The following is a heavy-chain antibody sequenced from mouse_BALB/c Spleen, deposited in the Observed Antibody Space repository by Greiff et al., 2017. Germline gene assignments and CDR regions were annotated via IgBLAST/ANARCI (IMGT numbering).Heavy chain of an antibody. CDR1: GFSLTSYG. J-gene: IGHJ3*01. CDR3: ASYYDFPWFAY. Sequence: VQVVESGPGLVAPSQSLSITCTVSGFSLTSYGVHWVRQPPGKGLEWLGVIWAGGSTNYNSALMSRLSISKDNSKSQVFLKMNSLQTDDTAMYYCASYYDFPWFAYWGQGTLVTVSA. D-gene: IGHD2-4*01. V-gene: IGHV2-9*02. CDR2: IWAGGST.